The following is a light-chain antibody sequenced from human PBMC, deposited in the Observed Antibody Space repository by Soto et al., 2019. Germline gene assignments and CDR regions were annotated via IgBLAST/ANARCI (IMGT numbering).Light chain of an antibody. CDR2: KVS. Sequence: DIVMTQTPLSSPVTLGQAASISCRSSQSLVHNDGNTYLSWFQQRPGQPPRLLIYKVSDRFSGVTDRFSGSEAGTDFTLTVSSVEAEHVGVYYCMQATQSLCTFGQGTKVQI. J-gene: IGKJ1*01. CDR1: QSLVHNDGNTY. V-gene: IGKV2-24*01. CDR3: MQATQSLCT.